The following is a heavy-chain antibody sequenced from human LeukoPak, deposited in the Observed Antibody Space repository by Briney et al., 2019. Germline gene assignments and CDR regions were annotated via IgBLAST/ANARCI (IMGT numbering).Heavy chain of an antibody. CDR1: GFTFSSYS. CDR2: ISSSSSYT. D-gene: IGHD3-22*01. CDR3: ARGSDYYDSSGIPQAFDI. J-gene: IGHJ3*02. V-gene: IGHV3-21*05. Sequence: TGGSLRLSCAASGFTFSSYSMSWIRQAPGKGLEWVSYISSSSSYTNYADSVKGRFTISRDNAKNSLYLQMNSLRAEDTAVYYCARGSDYYDSSGIPQAFDIWGQGTMVTVSS.